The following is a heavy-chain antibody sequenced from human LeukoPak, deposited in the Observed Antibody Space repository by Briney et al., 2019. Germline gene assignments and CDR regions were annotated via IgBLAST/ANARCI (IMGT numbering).Heavy chain of an antibody. V-gene: IGHV3-30*02. CDR1: GFTFSSYD. J-gene: IGHJ4*02. CDR2: IRYDGSYT. D-gene: IGHD3-22*01. CDR3: AKGYSLVITTVEYFFDY. Sequence: GGSLRLSCEASGFTFSSYDMHWVRQALGKGLEWVAFIRYDGSYTYYADSVKGRFTISRDNSENTLYLQMNSLRAEDTAVFYCAKGYSLVITTVEYFFDYWGQGAQVTVSS.